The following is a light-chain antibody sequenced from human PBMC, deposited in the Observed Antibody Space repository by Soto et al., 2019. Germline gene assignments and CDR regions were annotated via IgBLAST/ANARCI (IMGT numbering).Light chain of an antibody. CDR3: NSHAGANYAFV. V-gene: IGLV2-8*01. J-gene: IGLJ1*01. CDR1: SSDVGGYNF. Sequence: QSALTQPPSASGSPGQSVTISCTGTSSDVGGYNFVSWYQQHPGKAPKLMIHDVNKRPSGVPDRFTGSKSGNTASLTVSGLQAEDEADYYCNSHAGANYAFVFGSGTKLTVL. CDR2: DVN.